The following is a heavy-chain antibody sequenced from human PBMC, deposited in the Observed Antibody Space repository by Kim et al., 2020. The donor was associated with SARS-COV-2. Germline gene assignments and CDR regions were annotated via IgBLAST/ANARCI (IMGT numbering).Heavy chain of an antibody. D-gene: IGHD3-22*01. CDR2: INTNTGNP. CDR3: ARTFYDSSGYYYVDY. J-gene: IGHJ4*02. Sequence: ASVKVSCKASGYTFTTYGMNWVRQAPGQGLEWMGWINTNTGNPTFAQALTGRFVFSMDTSVSTAYLQISSLKAEDTAVYYCARTFYDSSGYYYVDYWGQGTLLPVSS. CDR1: GYTFTTYG. V-gene: IGHV7-4-1*02.